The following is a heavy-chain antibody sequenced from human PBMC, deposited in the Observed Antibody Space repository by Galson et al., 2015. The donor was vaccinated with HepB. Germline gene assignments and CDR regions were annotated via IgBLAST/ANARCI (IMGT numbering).Heavy chain of an antibody. Sequence: SLRLSCAASGFTFSRYSMNWVRQAPGKGLEWISYISSSSSHIYYADSVKGRFIISRDNANNSLFLQMTSLRDEDTAVYYCASWNAISGIKIDYWGQGVLVAVSS. J-gene: IGHJ4*02. V-gene: IGHV3-21*05. CDR1: GFTFSRYS. CDR2: ISSSSSHI. D-gene: IGHD1-1*01. CDR3: ASWNAISGIKIDY.